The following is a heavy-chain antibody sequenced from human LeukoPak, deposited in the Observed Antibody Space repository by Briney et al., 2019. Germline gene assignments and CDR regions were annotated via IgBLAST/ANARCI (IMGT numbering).Heavy chain of an antibody. J-gene: IGHJ5*02. Sequence: GGSLRLSCAASGFSFSSYGINWVRQAPGKGLEWVSAISGSGGSTYYADSVKGRFTISRDNSKNTLYLQMNSLRAEDTAVYYCAKEVKAATNWFDPWGQGTLVTVSS. V-gene: IGHV3-23*01. CDR3: AKEVKAATNWFDP. D-gene: IGHD6-25*01. CDR1: GFSFSSYG. CDR2: ISGSGGST.